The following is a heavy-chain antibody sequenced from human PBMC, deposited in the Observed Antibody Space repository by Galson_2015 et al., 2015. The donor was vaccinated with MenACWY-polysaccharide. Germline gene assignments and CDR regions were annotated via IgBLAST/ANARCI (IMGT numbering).Heavy chain of an antibody. D-gene: IGHD2/OR15-2a*01. CDR2: ISYDATNK. J-gene: IGHJ6*02. CDR1: GFTFSSYA. CDR3: TRSYCDRTTCYGMDV. Sequence: SLRLSCAASGFTFSSYAMHWVRQAPGKGLEWVAVISYDATNKYYADSVKGRSTISRDNSNNALYLQMNSLGPEDTALYYCTRSYCDRTTCYGMDVWGQGTTVTVSS. V-gene: IGHV3-30-3*01.